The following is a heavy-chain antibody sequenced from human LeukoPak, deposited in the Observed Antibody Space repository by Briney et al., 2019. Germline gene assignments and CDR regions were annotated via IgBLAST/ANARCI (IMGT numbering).Heavy chain of an antibody. D-gene: IGHD6-19*01. CDR2: IYYSGST. J-gene: IGHJ4*01. V-gene: IGHV4-61*01. Sequence: SETLSLTCTVSGGSVSSGSYYWSWIRQPPGKGLEWIGYIYYSGSTNYNPSLKSRVTMSVDTSKNQFSLKVNYVTAADTATYYCAREVAAGSYRGFDYWGQGTLVTVSS. CDR3: AREVAAGSYRGFDY. CDR1: GGSVSSGSYY.